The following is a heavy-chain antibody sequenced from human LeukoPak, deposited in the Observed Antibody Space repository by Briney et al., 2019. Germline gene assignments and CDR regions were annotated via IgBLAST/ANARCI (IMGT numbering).Heavy chain of an antibody. V-gene: IGHV5-51*01. D-gene: IGHD3-10*01. Sequence: GESLKISCKGPGYSFTTSWIGWVRQMPGKGLEWMGIIYPGDSDSRYSPSFQGQVTISADRSIKTAYLQWSSLKASDTAMYYCARQEIYGQGFDYWGQGTLVTVPS. CDR3: ARQEIYGQGFDY. CDR2: IYPGDSDS. J-gene: IGHJ4*02. CDR1: GYSFTTSW.